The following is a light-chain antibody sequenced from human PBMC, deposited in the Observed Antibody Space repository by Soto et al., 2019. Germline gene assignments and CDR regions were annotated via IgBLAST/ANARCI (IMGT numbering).Light chain of an antibody. CDR2: GAS. V-gene: IGKV3-20*01. CDR3: QQYGSSPLT. CDR1: QSVRNNY. J-gene: IGKJ4*01. Sequence: EIVLTQSPGTLSLSPGERATLSCRASQSVRNNYLAWYQQKLGQAPRLLIYGASSRATGIPDRFSGGGSGTDFTLSISRLEPEDFAVYYCQQYGSSPLTFGGGTKVEIK.